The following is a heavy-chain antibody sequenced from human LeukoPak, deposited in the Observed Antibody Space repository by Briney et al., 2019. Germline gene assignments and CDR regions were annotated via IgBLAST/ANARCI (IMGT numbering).Heavy chain of an antibody. V-gene: IGHV4-59*01. CDR1: GGSISSYY. CDR2: IYYSGST. J-gene: IGHJ2*01. D-gene: IGHD2-21*02. Sequence: SETLSLTCTVSGGSISSYYWSWIRQPPGKGLEWIGYIYYSGSTNYNPSLKSRVTISVDTSNNQFSLKLSSVTAADTAVHYCAKDRPHGSSDWYPFDLWGRGTLVTVSS. CDR3: AKDRPHGSSDWYPFDL.